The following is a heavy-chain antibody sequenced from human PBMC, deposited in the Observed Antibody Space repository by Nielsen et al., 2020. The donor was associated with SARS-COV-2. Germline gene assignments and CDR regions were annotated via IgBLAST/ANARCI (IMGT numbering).Heavy chain of an antibody. CDR3: TTDWAYCSGGSCYPVDY. CDR2: IKSKTDGGTT. V-gene: IGHV3-15*01. CDR1: GFTFSSYG. D-gene: IGHD2-15*01. Sequence: GGSLRLSCAASGFTFSSYGMHWVRQAPGKGLEWVGRIKSKTDGGTTDYAAPVQGRVTISRDDSKNTVYLQMNSLKTEDTAVYYCTTDWAYCSGGSCYPVDYWGQGTLVTVSS. J-gene: IGHJ4*02.